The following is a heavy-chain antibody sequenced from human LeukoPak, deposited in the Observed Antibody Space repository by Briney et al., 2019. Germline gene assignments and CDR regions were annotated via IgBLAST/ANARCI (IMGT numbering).Heavy chain of an antibody. D-gene: IGHD3-10*01. CDR1: GDSISGQGYY. J-gene: IGHJ4*02. CDR3: AKVLVSFGELSGFDY. Sequence: SETLSLTCTVSGDSISGQGYYWNWIRQHPVKGLEWMGYIHHSGSTYYNPSLGSRITMSVDTSKNQFSLKLTSMTAADTAVYYCAKVLVSFGELSGFDYWGQGALVTVSS. CDR2: IHHSGST. V-gene: IGHV4-31*03.